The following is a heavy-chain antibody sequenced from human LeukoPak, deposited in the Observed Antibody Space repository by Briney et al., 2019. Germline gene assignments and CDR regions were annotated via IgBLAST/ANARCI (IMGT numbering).Heavy chain of an antibody. Sequence: GGSLRLSCAASGFTFSSYGMNWVRQAPGKGLEWVSYISSSSSTIYYADSVKGRFTISRDNAKNSLYLQMNSLRAEDTAVYYCARDRLYPAAAGRTGFDPWGQGTLVTVSS. D-gene: IGHD6-13*01. CDR3: ARDRLYPAAAGRTGFDP. CDR1: GFTFSSYG. J-gene: IGHJ5*02. V-gene: IGHV3-48*04. CDR2: ISSSSSTI.